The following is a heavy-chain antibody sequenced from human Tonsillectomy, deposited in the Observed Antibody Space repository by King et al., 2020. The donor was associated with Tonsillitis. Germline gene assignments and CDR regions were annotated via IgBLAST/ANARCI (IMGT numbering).Heavy chain of an antibody. D-gene: IGHD2-2*02. Sequence: VQLVESGGGLVKPGGSLRLSCAASGFTFSNAWMSWVRQAPGKGLEWVGRIKSKTDGGTTDYAAPLKGRFTISRDDSKNTLYLQMNSLKTEDTAVYYCTTRGKIGYCSSTSCYTDYWGQGTLVTVSS. J-gene: IGHJ4*02. CDR1: GFTFSNAW. CDR3: TTRGKIGYCSSTSCYTDY. V-gene: IGHV3-15*01. CDR2: IKSKTDGGTT.